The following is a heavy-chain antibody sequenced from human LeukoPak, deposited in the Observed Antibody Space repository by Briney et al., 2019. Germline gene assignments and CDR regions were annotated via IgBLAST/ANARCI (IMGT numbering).Heavy chain of an antibody. CDR2: IWYDGSNK. V-gene: IGHV3-33*06. CDR1: GFTFSSYG. Sequence: GRSLRLSCAASGFTFSSYGMHWVRQAPGKGLEWVAVIWYDGSNKYYADSVKGRFTISRDNSKNTLYLQMNSLRAEDTAVYYCAKIVGGSYYYFDYWGRGTLVTVSS. CDR3: AKIVGGSYYYFDY. D-gene: IGHD1-26*01. J-gene: IGHJ4*02.